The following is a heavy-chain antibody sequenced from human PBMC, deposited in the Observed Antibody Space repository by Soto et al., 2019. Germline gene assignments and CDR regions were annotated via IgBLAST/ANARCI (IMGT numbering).Heavy chain of an antibody. CDR2: ISGSGNNR. V-gene: IGHV3-23*01. CDR1: GFTFRTYA. CDR3: PKVGGNDWIDGFFM. J-gene: IGHJ3*02. D-gene: IGHD3-9*01. Sequence: PGGSLRLSCAASGFTFRTYAMNWVRQAPGKGLEWVAVISGSGNNRSYADSVKGRFTISRDNSKNTLYMQINTLRAEDSAGYYCPKVGGNDWIDGFFMWGQGTM.